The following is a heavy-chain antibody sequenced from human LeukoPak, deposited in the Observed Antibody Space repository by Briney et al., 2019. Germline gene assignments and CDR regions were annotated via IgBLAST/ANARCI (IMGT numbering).Heavy chain of an antibody. CDR3: ATLGSVDY. CDR2: IYHSGST. J-gene: IGHJ4*02. CDR1: GFTFSSYA. V-gene: IGHV4-30-2*01. Sequence: LRLSCAASGFTFSSYAMSWVRQAPGKGLEWIGYIYHSGSTYYNPSLKSRVTISVDRSKNQFSLKLSSVTAADTAVYYCATLGSVDYWGQGTLVTVSS. D-gene: IGHD5-12*01.